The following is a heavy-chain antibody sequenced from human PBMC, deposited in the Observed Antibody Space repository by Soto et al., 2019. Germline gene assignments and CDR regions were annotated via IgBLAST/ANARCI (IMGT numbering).Heavy chain of an antibody. J-gene: IGHJ4*02. CDR3: ATVWIGYCSGGSCYRFDY. D-gene: IGHD2-15*01. CDR2: MNPNSGNT. CDR1: GYTFTSYD. V-gene: IGHV1-8*01. Sequence: QVQLVQSGAEVKPPGASVKVSCKASGYTFTSYDINWVRQATGQGLEWMGWMNPNSGNTDYAQKFQGRVTMTRDISINTAYMELSSLRSEDTAVYYCATVWIGYCSGGSCYRFDYWGQGSLVTVSS.